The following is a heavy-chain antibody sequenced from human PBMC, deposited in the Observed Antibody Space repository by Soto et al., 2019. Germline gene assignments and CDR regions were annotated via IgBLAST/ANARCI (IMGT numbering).Heavy chain of an antibody. CDR1: GYSFTSYW. J-gene: IGHJ3*02. V-gene: IGHV5-10-1*01. CDR2: IDPSDSYT. Sequence: GESLKISCKGSGYSFTSYWISWVRQMAVKGLEWMGRIDPSDSYTNYSPSFQGHVTISADKSISTAYLQWSSLKASDTAMYYCARHRGGYYDSSGYDGSNDDVFDIWGQGTMVTVSS. D-gene: IGHD3-22*01. CDR3: ARHRGGYYDSSGYDGSNDDVFDI.